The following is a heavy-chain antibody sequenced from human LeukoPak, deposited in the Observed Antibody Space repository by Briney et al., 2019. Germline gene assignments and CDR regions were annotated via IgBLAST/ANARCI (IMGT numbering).Heavy chain of an antibody. CDR2: ISSTGRT. CDR3: AKGAGPPWFDP. J-gene: IGHJ5*02. V-gene: IGHV4-61*02. Sequence: SQTLSLTCTVSGGSISSDTYFWSWIRQPAGEGLEWIGRISSTGRTDYNPSLTSRVTISVDMSKNQLSMMLSSMTAADTAVYYCAKGAGPPWFDPWGQGTLVTVSS. D-gene: IGHD6-19*01. CDR1: GGSISSDTYF.